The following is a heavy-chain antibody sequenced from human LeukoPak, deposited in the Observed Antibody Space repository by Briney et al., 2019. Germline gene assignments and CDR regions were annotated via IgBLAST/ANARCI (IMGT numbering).Heavy chain of an antibody. CDR2: ISTGGST. Sequence: SETLSLTCSVSGGSITSTTYYWTWVRQPAGKGLEWIGHISTGGSTNYSPSLKSRLTISLDRSRNQFSLNLNAVTAADTAVYYWARGNWEPLECWGQGALVTVSS. J-gene: IGHJ4*02. D-gene: IGHD1-26*01. CDR1: GGSITSTTYY. CDR3: ARGNWEPLEC. V-gene: IGHV4-61*09.